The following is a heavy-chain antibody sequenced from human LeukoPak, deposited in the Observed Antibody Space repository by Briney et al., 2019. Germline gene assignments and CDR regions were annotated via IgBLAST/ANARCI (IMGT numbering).Heavy chain of an antibody. D-gene: IGHD3-10*01. J-gene: IGHJ4*02. CDR3: AKLAGSAIDY. V-gene: IGHV3-30*02. CDR1: GFTFSNYG. Sequence: PGGSLRLSCVASGFTFSNYGMHWVRQAPGKGLEWVAFIRYDGDNKYYADSVKGRFTISRDTSKNTLYLQMNSLRTEDTAVYYCAKLAGSAIDYWGQGTLVTVSS. CDR2: IRYDGDNK.